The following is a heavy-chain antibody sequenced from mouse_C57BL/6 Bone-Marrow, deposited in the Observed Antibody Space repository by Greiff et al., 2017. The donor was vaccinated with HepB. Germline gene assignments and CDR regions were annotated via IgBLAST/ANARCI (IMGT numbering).Heavy chain of an antibody. V-gene: IGHV1-55*01. Sequence: QVQLKQPGAELVKPGASVKMSCKASGYTFTSYWITWVKQRPGQGLEWIGDIYPGSGSTNYNEKFKSKATLTGDTSSSTAYMQRSSLTSEDSAVYYCAGNFDVWSTGTTVRVSS. J-gene: IGHJ1*03. CDR2: IYPGSGST. CDR3: AGNFDV. CDR1: GYTFTSYW.